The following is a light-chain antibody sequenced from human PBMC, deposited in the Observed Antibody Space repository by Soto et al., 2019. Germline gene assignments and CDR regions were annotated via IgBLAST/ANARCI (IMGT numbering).Light chain of an antibody. J-gene: IGLJ1*01. V-gene: IGLV1-40*01. CDR3: QSYDSSLSGSYV. CDR2: GNS. CDR1: SSNIGAGYD. Sequence: QSVLTQPPSVSGAPGKRVTISCTGSSSNIGAGYDVHWYQQLPGTAPKLLIYGNSNRPSGVPDRFSGSKSGTSVSLAITGLQAQDEADYYCQSYDSSLSGSYVFGSGTKLTVL.